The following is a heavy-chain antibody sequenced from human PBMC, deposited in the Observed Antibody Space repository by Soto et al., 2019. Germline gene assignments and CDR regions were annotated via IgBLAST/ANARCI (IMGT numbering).Heavy chain of an antibody. CDR1: GFTFSNAW. Sequence: GGSLRLSCAASGFTFSNAWMSWVRQAPGKGLEWVGRIKSNTDGGTTDYAAPVKGRFTISRDDSKNTLYLQMNSLKTEDTAVYYCTPYGPHMDVWGQGTTFTVSS. V-gene: IGHV3-15*01. CDR2: IKSNTDGGTT. D-gene: IGHD4-17*01. J-gene: IGHJ6*02. CDR3: TPYGPHMDV.